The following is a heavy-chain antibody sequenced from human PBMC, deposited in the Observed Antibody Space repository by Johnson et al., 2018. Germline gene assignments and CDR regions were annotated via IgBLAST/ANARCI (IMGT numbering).Heavy chain of an antibody. CDR2: XXXXXXXX. D-gene: IGHD5-12*01. CDR3: AKARGYDQDAFDI. V-gene: IGHV3-11*05. Sequence: QLVESGGGLVQPXGSLXLSXVASGFSVSDNYMSWVRQAPGKGLEWVSGXXXXXXXXXXXXXXKGRFTISRDNAKNSLYLQMNSLRTEDTALYYCAKARGYDQDAFDIWGQGTMVTVSS. CDR1: GFSVSDNY. J-gene: IGHJ3*02.